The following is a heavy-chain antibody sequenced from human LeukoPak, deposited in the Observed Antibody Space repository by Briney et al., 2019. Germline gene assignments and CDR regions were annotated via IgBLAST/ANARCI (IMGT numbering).Heavy chain of an antibody. CDR1: GFIFSSYW. Sequence: AGGSLGLSCAASGFIFSSYWMSWVRQAPGKGLEWEANIKQDGSDKYYLTSVRGRFTISRDNAKNSLFLQMNSLRVEDTAVYYCARGGGHLDCWGQGTLVTVSS. V-gene: IGHV3-7*03. D-gene: IGHD4-23*01. CDR3: ARGGGHLDC. CDR2: IKQDGSDK. J-gene: IGHJ4*02.